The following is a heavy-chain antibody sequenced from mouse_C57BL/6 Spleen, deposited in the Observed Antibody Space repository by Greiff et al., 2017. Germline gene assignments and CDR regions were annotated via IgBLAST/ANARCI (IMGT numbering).Heavy chain of an antibody. CDR2: IYPGDGDT. D-gene: IGHD2-3*01. J-gene: IGHJ2*01. Sequence: VQLQESGPELVKPGASVKLSCKASGYAFSSSWMNWVKQRPGKGLEWIGRIYPGDGDTHYNGQFKGTATLTADKSSSTAYMQLSSLTSEDAAVDCCARSTDGSPLDYWGQGTTLTVSS. CDR1: GYAFSSSW. CDR3: ARSTDGSPLDY. V-gene: IGHV1-82*01.